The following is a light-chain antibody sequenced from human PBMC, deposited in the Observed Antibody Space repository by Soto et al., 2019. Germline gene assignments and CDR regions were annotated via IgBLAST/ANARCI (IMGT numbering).Light chain of an antibody. CDR1: SSDVGGFEY. CDR3: GSITRSSTSV. J-gene: IGLJ1*01. V-gene: IGLV2-14*01. CDR2: DVT. Sequence: LSHPASVSVSPGHSITISFTGTSSDVGGFEYVSWYQHQPGKAPKLIIYDVTKRPSGVSNRFSGSKSGNTASLTISGIQAEDEGDYYCGSITRSSTSVFGTGTKVTVL.